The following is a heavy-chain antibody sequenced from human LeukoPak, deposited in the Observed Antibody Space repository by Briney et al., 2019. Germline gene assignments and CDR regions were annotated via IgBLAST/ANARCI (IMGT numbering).Heavy chain of an antibody. V-gene: IGHV4-34*01. J-gene: IGHJ4*02. CDR3: AGYSGYDGYQWGY. Sequence: TSETLSLTCAVYGRSFSGYYWSWIRQPPGKGLEWIGEINHSGSTNYNPSLKSRVTISVDTSKNQFSLKLSSVTAADTAVYYCAGYSGYDGYQWGYWGQGTLVTVSS. CDR1: GRSFSGYY. CDR2: INHSGST. D-gene: IGHD5-12*01.